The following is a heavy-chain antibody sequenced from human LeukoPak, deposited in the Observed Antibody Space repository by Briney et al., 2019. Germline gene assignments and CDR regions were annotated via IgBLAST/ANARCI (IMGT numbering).Heavy chain of an antibody. J-gene: IGHJ4*02. Sequence: SGSTPVKLTQTPTLTCTFSGFSLSTSRVGVGWIRPPPAKALQSLALISWNDEKRYSPSLRSRLTITKDTSKNQVVLTMTNMDPVDTATYYCAHRKGYWGQGTLGTVSS. CDR2: ISWNDEK. CDR1: GFSLSTSRVG. CDR3: AHRKGY. V-gene: IGHV2-5*01.